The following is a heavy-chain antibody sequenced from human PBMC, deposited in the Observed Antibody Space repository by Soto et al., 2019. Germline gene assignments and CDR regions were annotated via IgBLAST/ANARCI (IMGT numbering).Heavy chain of an antibody. V-gene: IGHV1-3*01. CDR2: INAGNGYT. CDR3: ARGGRGSYYEVDY. Sequence: ASVKVSCKASGYTFANYARHWVRQAPGQRLECMGWINAGNGYTKYSQKFQDRVTITRDTPASTAYMELSSLRSEDTAVYYCARGGRGSYYEVDYWGQRTLVAVCS. CDR1: GYTFANYA. J-gene: IGHJ4*02. D-gene: IGHD1-26*01.